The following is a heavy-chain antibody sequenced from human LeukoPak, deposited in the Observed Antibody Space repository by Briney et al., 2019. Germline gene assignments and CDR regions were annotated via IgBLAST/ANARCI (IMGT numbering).Heavy chain of an antibody. V-gene: IGHV5-10-1*01. CDR3: AGGGNIAAADRDAFDI. Sequence: GESLKISCKGSGYSFTSYWIRWVRQMPGKGLEWMGRIDPSDSYTNYSPSFQGHVTISADKSISTAYLQWSSLKASDTAMYYCAGGGNIAAADRDAFDIWGQGTMVTVSS. CDR2: IDPSDSYT. D-gene: IGHD6-13*01. J-gene: IGHJ3*02. CDR1: GYSFTSYW.